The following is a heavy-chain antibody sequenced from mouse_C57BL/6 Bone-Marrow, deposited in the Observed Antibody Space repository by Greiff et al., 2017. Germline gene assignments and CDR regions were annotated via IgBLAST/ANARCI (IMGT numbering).Heavy chain of an antibody. J-gene: IGHJ2*01. CDR1: GYTFTSYT. CDR3: ARLGLQLRLPYFDY. D-gene: IGHD3-2*02. V-gene: IGHV1-4*01. CDR2: INPSSGYT. Sequence: QVQLQQSGAELARPGASVKMSCKASGYTFTSYTMHWVKQRPGQGLEWIGYINPSSGYTKYNQKFKDKATLTADKSSSTAYMQLSSLTSEDSAVYYCARLGLQLRLPYFDYWGQGTTLTVSS.